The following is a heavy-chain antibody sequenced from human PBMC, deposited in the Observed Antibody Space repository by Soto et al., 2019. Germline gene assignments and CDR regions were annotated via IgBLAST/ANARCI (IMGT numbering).Heavy chain of an antibody. CDR3: AITGPTVEC. Sequence: QVQLVQSGAEVKKPGASVKVSCKASGYTFSSYAISWVRQAPGQGLEWMGWIITYNGNSNYAQKLQGRVTMTTDTSTTTAYMDLRSLRSDDTAVHSCAITGPTVECWGQGTLVTGSS. CDR2: IITYNGNS. CDR1: GYTFSSYA. V-gene: IGHV1-18*01. J-gene: IGHJ4*02.